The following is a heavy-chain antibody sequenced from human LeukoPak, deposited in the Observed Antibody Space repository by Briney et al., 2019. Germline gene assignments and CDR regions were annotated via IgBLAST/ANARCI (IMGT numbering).Heavy chain of an antibody. J-gene: IGHJ5*02. CDR2: INHSGST. CDR3: AGDIQGGYVWGSYRQNLENWFDP. D-gene: IGHD3-16*02. CDR1: GGSFSGYC. V-gene: IGHV4-34*01. Sequence: PSETLSLTCAVYGGSFSGYCWSWIRQPPGKGLEWIGEINHSGSTNYNPSLKSRVTISVDTSKNQFSLKLSSVTAADTAVYYCAGDIQGGYVWGSYRQNLENWFDPWGQGTLVTVSS.